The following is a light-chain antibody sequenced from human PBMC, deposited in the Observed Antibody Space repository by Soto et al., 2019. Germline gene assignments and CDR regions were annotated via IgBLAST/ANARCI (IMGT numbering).Light chain of an antibody. J-gene: IGLJ2*01. Sequence: QSVLTQPPSVSGAPGQRVTISCTGSSSNIGAGYDVHWYQQLPGTAPKLLIHGNSNRPSGVPDRFSGSKSGTSASLAITGLQAEDEADYYCQSYASSLSVVVFGGGTKLTVL. V-gene: IGLV1-40*01. CDR2: GNS. CDR3: QSYASSLSVVV. CDR1: SSNIGAGYD.